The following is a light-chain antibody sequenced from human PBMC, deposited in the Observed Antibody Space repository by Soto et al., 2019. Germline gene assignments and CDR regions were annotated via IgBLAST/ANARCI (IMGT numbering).Light chain of an antibody. V-gene: IGLV2-23*01. CDR2: EDS. CDR3: CSYAGGNIV. Sequence: QSVLTQPASVSGSPGQSITISCTGSSSDIGSYNLVSWYQQHPGKAPKLMIYEDSKRPSGVSNRFSGSKSGNTASLTISGLQADDEADYYCCSYAGGNIVFGGGTKLTVL. CDR1: SSDIGSYNL. J-gene: IGLJ2*01.